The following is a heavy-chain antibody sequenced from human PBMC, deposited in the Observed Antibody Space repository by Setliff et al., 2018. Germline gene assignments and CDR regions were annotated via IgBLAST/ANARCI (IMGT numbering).Heavy chain of an antibody. CDR2: IRNDGSSQ. D-gene: IGHD3-10*01. CDR1: GFTFSSSG. CDR3: ARDKGVISLDY. Sequence: GGSLRLSCAASGFTFSSSGMHWVRQAPGKGLEWVTSIRNDGSSQYYADSVQGRFTVSRDNSRNTLYLDMNSLRGEDTAVYYCARDKGVISLDYWGQGTLVTVSS. V-gene: IGHV3-30*02. J-gene: IGHJ4*02.